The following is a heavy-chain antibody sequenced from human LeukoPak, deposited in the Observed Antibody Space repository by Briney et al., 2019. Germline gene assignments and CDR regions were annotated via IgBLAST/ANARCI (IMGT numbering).Heavy chain of an antibody. CDR3: ARERSQENRPHCSSTSCPNWFDP. Sequence: ASVKVSCKASGGTFSSYAISWVRQAPGQGLEWMGGIIPIFGTANYAQKFQGRVTITADESTSTAYMELSSLRSEDTAVYYCARERSQENRPHCSSTSCPNWFDPWGQGTLVTVSS. CDR1: GGTFSSYA. V-gene: IGHV1-69*13. D-gene: IGHD2-2*01. CDR2: IIPIFGTA. J-gene: IGHJ5*02.